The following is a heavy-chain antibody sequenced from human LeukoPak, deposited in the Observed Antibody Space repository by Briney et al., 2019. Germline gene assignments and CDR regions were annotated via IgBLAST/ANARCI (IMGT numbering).Heavy chain of an antibody. D-gene: IGHD3-22*01. V-gene: IGHV3-48*04. Sequence: GGSLRLSCAASGFTFSSYSMSWIRQAPGKGLEWVSYISSSGSTIYYADSVKGRFTISRDNAKNSLYLQMNSLRAEDTAVYYCARGYYYDSSGYLGAFDIWGQGTMVTVSS. J-gene: IGHJ3*02. CDR1: GFTFSSYS. CDR2: ISSSGSTI. CDR3: ARGYYYDSSGYLGAFDI.